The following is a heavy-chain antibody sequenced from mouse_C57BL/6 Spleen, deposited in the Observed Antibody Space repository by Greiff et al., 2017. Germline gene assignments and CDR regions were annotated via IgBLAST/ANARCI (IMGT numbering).Heavy chain of an antibody. CDR3: ARNDYDTMDY. D-gene: IGHD2-3*01. CDR1: GFSLTSYG. CDR2: IWSGGST. V-gene: IGHV2-2*01. Sequence: VKLEESGPGLVQPSQCLSITCTVSGFSLTSYGVHWVRQSPGKGLEWLGVIWSGGSTDYNAAFISRLSISKDKSKSQVYLKMNSLQADDTAIYYCARNDYDTMDYWGQGTSVTVSS. J-gene: IGHJ4*01.